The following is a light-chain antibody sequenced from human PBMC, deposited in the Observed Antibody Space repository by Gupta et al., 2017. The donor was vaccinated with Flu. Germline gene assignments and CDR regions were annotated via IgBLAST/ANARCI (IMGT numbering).Light chain of an antibody. CDR3: CSYATNSTWV. CDR2: EVT. CDR1: SSDIGRYNL. J-gene: IGLJ3*02. V-gene: IGLV2-23*02. Sequence: QSALSQPASVSGSPGQSITISCTGTSSDIGRYNLVSWYQQYPDKAPKLKIYEVTKRPSGVSTRFSASKSGNTASLTISGLQAEDEADYYCCSYATNSTWVFGGGTKLTVL.